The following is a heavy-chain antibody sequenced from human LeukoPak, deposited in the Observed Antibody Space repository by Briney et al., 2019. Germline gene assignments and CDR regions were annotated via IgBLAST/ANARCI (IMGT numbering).Heavy chain of an antibody. Sequence: GASVKVSCKASGYTFTNYGISWVRQAPGQGLEWMGRIIPILGIANYAQKFQGRVTITADKSTSTAYMELSSLRSEDTAVYYCARDLGPVTTPRYYFDYWGQGTLVTVSS. CDR2: IIPILGIA. J-gene: IGHJ4*02. D-gene: IGHD4-17*01. V-gene: IGHV1-69*04. CDR1: GYTFTNYG. CDR3: ARDLGPVTTPRYYFDY.